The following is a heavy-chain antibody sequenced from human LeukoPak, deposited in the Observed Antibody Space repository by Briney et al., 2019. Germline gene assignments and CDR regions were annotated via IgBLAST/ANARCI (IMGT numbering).Heavy chain of an antibody. Sequence: SETLSLTCTVSGGSISSYYWSWIRQPPGKGLEWIGYIYYSGSTNYNPSLKSRVTISVDTSKNQFPLKLSSVTAADTAVYYCAGATGDPIRFDPWGQGTLVTVSS. CDR2: IYYSGST. CDR3: AGATGDPIRFDP. V-gene: IGHV4-59*01. J-gene: IGHJ5*02. D-gene: IGHD7-27*01. CDR1: GGSISSYY.